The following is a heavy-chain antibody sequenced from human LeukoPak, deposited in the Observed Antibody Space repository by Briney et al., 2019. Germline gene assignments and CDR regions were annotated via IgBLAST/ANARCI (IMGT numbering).Heavy chain of an antibody. CDR2: IYYSGST. D-gene: IGHD6-6*01. Sequence: PSETLSLTCTVSGGSISSSSYYWGWIRQPPGKGLEWIGSIYYSGSTYYNPSLKSRVTISVDTSKNQFSLKLSSVTAADTAVYYCVIEYSSPAGAFDIWGQGTMVTVSS. CDR1: GGSISSSSYY. CDR3: VIEYSSPAGAFDI. J-gene: IGHJ3*02. V-gene: IGHV4-39*01.